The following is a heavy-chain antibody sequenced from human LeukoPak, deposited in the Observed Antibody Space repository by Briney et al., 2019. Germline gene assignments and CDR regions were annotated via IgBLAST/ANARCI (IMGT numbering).Heavy chain of an antibody. J-gene: IGHJ6*03. Sequence: GGSLRLSCAASGFTFSSYAMSWVRQAPGKGLEWVSAISGSGGSTYYADSVKGRFTISRDNSKNTLYLQMNSLRAEDTAVYYCAKGLRYCSSTSCFYYYYMDVWGKGTTVTVSS. CDR3: AKGLRYCSSTSCFYYYYMDV. CDR2: ISGSGGST. CDR1: GFTFSSYA. D-gene: IGHD2-2*01. V-gene: IGHV3-23*01.